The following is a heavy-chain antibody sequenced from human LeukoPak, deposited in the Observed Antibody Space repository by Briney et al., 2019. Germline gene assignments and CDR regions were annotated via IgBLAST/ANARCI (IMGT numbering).Heavy chain of an antibody. Sequence: SETLSLTCAVYGGSFSGYYWSWIRQPPGKGLEWIGEINPSGITNYNPSLKSRVTMSLDTSKNHFSLRLNSVTAADTAVYYCTRDLHNYYYFYIDVWGKGTTVTVSS. V-gene: IGHV4-34*01. CDR2: INPSGIT. CDR3: TRDLHNYYYFYIDV. CDR1: GGSFSGYY. J-gene: IGHJ6*03.